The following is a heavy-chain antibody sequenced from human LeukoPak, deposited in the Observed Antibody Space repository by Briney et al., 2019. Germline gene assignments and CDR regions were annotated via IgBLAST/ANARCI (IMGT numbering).Heavy chain of an antibody. J-gene: IGHJ5*02. Sequence: PGGSLRLSCAASGFTFSNYEMSWARQAPGKGLEWLSYISSTGSTIYYADSVKGRFTISRDNAKNSLYLQMSSLRVEDTAVYYCPRLAGWWFDPWGQGTLVTVSS. V-gene: IGHV3-48*03. CDR3: PRLAGWWFDP. CDR1: GFTFSNYE. CDR2: ISSTGSTI. D-gene: IGHD6-19*01.